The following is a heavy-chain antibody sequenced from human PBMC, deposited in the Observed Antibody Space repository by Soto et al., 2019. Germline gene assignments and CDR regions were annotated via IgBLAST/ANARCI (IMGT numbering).Heavy chain of an antibody. Sequence: QVQLQESGPGLVKPSQTLSLTCTDSGGSIRSGGYYWSWIRQHPGKGLEWIGSIYYSGSTYYNPSLQSRVTTSVYTSKNQFSLKLSSVTAADTAVYYCARGVHHWGQGTLVSVSS. V-gene: IGHV4-31*03. J-gene: IGHJ4*02. CDR3: ARGVHH. CDR2: IYYSGST. CDR1: GGSIRSGGYY.